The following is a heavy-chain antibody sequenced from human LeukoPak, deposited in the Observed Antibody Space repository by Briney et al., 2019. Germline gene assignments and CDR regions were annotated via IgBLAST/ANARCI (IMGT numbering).Heavy chain of an antibody. CDR1: GITVSSSY. J-gene: IGHJ4*02. V-gene: IGHV3-66*01. Sequence: GGSLRLSCAVSGITVSSSYMSWVRQAPGKGLEWVSVIYPGGSTYYADSVKGRFSISRDNSKNTLFLQMSSLRAEDTGVYYCARMPTIALYYFDFWGQGALVTVSS. D-gene: IGHD5-24*01. CDR2: IYPGGST. CDR3: ARMPTIALYYFDF.